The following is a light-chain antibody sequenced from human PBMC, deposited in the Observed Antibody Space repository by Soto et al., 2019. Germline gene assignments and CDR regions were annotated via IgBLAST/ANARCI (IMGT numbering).Light chain of an antibody. J-gene: IGLJ2*01. V-gene: IGLV1-40*01. CDR3: QSYDSSLSVV. CDR1: SSNIGAGYD. Sequence: QSVLTQPPSVSGAPGQRVTISCTGSSSNIGAGYDVHWYQQLPGTAPKLLIYGNSNRPSGVPDRFSGSKSDTSASLAITGLQAEDEADYSCQSYDSSLSVVFGGGTQLTVL. CDR2: GNS.